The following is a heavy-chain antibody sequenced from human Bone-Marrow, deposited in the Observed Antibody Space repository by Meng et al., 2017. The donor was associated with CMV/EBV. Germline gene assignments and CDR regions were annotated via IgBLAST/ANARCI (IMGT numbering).Heavy chain of an antibody. D-gene: IGHD1-1*01. V-gene: IGHV3-30*02. CDR1: GFTFSSYG. Sequence: GESLKISCAASGFTFSSYGMHWVRQAPGKGLEWVAFIRYDGSNKYYADSVKGRFTISRDNSKNTLYLQMNSLRAEDTAVYYCAKVSQYNFDYWGQGTLVTVS. J-gene: IGHJ4*02. CDR3: AKVSQYNFDY. CDR2: IRYDGSNK.